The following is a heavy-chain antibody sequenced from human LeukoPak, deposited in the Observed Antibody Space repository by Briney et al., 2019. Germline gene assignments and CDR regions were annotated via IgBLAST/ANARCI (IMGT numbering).Heavy chain of an antibody. CDR2: IYTGGST. Sequence: GGSLRLSCAASGFTVSGNYMSWVRQAPGKGLEWVSVIYTGGSTSYADSVKGRFTISRDSSTNTLFLLMNSLRAEDTAVYYCARASTLRTGDAHWGQGTLVTVSS. CDR1: GFTVSGNY. D-gene: IGHD7-27*01. V-gene: IGHV3-66*01. CDR3: ARASTLRTGDAH. J-gene: IGHJ4*02.